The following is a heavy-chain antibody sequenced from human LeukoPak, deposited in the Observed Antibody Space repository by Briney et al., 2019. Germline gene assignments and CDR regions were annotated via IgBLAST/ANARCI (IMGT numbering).Heavy chain of an antibody. V-gene: IGHV4-34*01. CDR3: ATNYGSGSYYNLNWFDP. Sequence: SETLSLTCAVYGGSFSGYYWSWIRQPPGKGLEWIGEINHSRSTKYNPSLKSRVTISVDTSKNQFSLKLSSVTAADTAVYYCATNYGSGSYYNLNWFDPWGQGTLVTVSS. CDR2: INHSRST. CDR1: GGSFSGYY. J-gene: IGHJ5*02. D-gene: IGHD3-10*01.